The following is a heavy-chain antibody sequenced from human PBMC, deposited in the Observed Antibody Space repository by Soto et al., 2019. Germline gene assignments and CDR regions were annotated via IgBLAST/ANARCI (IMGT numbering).Heavy chain of an antibody. CDR3: ARGHIVGATPRFRNGMDV. D-gene: IGHD1-26*01. J-gene: IGHJ6*02. CDR1: GGSFSGYY. V-gene: IGHV4-34*01. CDR2: INHSGST. Sequence: QVQLQQWGAGLLKPSETLSLTCAVYGGSFSGYYWSWIRQPPGKGLEWIGEINHSGSTNYNPSLKSRVTISVDTSKHQFSLKLSSVTAADTAVYYCARGHIVGATPRFRNGMDVWGQGTTVTVSS.